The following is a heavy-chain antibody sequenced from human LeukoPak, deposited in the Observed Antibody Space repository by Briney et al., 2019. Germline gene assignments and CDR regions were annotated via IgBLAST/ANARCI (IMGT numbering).Heavy chain of an antibody. CDR1: GGSISSGGYY. J-gene: IGHJ4*02. CDR3: ASFELSWYFDY. V-gene: IGHV4-30-2*01. CDR2: IYHSGST. Sequence: SETLSLTCTVSGGSISSGGYYWSWIRQPPGKGLEWIGYIYHSGSTYYNPSLKSRVTISVDRSKNQFSLKLSSVTAADTAVYYCASFELSWYFDYWGQGTLVTVSS. D-gene: IGHD3-16*01.